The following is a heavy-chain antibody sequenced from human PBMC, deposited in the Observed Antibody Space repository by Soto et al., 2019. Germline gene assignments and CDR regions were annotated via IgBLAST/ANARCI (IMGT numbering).Heavy chain of an antibody. J-gene: IGHJ4*02. CDR1: GFTFINDA. CDR3: AKDTYSSSWYS. CDR2: ISNRGSDT. Sequence: GSLRLSGAGSGFTFINDAMTWVRQAPGKGLEWVSSISNRGSDTYYVDSVKGRFTISRDNSKNTLYLQMNSLRAEDTAVYYCAKDTYSSSWYSSGQGTLVTVSS. D-gene: IGHD6-13*01. V-gene: IGHV3-23*01.